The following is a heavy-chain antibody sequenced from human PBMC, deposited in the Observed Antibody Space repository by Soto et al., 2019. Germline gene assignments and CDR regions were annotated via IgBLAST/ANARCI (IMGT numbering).Heavy chain of an antibody. Sequence: PGGSLRLSCAASGFTFSSYAMSWVRQAPGKGLEWVSAISGSGGSTYYADSVKGRFTISRDNSKNTLYLQMNSLRAEDTAVYYCAKGWGGSRIRDSSGYYYVFDYWGQGTLVTVSS. D-gene: IGHD3-22*01. J-gene: IGHJ4*02. CDR2: ISGSGGST. V-gene: IGHV3-23*01. CDR3: AKGWGGSRIRDSSGYYYVFDY. CDR1: GFTFSSYA.